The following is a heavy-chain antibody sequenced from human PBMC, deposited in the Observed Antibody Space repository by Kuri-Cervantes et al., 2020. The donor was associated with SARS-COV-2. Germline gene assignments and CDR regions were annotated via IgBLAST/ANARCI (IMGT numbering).Heavy chain of an antibody. CDR3: AREEHYNFWSGYMNYYGMDV. CDR2: IYAGNGNT. CDR1: GGTFSSYA. D-gene: IGHD3-3*01. J-gene: IGHJ6*02. Sequence: ASVKVSCKASGGTFSSYAIHWVRQAPGQRLEWMGWIYAGNGNTKYSQRFQGRVTITRDTSASTAYMELSSLRSEDTAVYYCAREEHYNFWSGYMNYYGMDVWGQGTTVTVSS. V-gene: IGHV1-3*01.